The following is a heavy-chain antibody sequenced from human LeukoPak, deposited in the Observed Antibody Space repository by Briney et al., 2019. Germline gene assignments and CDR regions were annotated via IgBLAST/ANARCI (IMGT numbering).Heavy chain of an antibody. CDR2: INPSGGST. CDR3: ARDLGEGSGARDYYYGMDV. Sequence: ASVKVSCKASGYTFTSYYMHWVRQAPGQGLEWMGIINPSGGSTRYAQKFQGRVTMTRDTSTSTVYMELSSLRSEDTAVYYCARDLGEGSGARDYYYGMDVWGQGTTVTVSS. D-gene: IGHD1-26*01. CDR1: GYTFTSYY. J-gene: IGHJ6*02. V-gene: IGHV1-46*01.